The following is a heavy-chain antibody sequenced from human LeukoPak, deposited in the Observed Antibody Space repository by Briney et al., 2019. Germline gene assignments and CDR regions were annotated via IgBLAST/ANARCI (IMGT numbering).Heavy chain of an antibody. D-gene: IGHD3-3*01. CDR3: ARVAVFLDMDV. CDR2: MNPNSGNT. CDR1: GGTFSSYA. J-gene: IGHJ6*03. V-gene: IGHV1-8*02. Sequence: ASVKVSCKASGGTFSSYAISWVRQATGQGLEWMGWMNPNSGNTGYAQKFQGRVTMTRNTSISTAYMELSSLRSEDTAVYYCARVAVFLDMDVWGKGTTVTVSS.